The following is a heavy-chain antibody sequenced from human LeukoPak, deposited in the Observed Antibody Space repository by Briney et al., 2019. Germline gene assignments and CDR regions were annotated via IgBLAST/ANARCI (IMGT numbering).Heavy chain of an antibody. CDR1: GFTVSSNY. J-gene: IGHJ4*02. D-gene: IGHD2-8*02. Sequence: GGSLRLSCAASGFTVSSNYMTWVRLAPGTGLEWVSVILGGGGTYYADSAKGRFTIPRDNSKNTSYLQMNSLRAEDTAVYYCARGLVLTYYYFESWGQGTLVTVSS. CDR2: ILGGGGT. V-gene: IGHV3-66*01. CDR3: ARGLVLTYYYFES.